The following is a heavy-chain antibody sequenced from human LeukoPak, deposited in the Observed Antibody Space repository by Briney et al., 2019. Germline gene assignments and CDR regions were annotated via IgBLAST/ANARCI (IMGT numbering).Heavy chain of an antibody. V-gene: IGHV3-30*18. CDR2: ISYDGSDK. Sequence: LPGGSLRLSCAASGFAFSSYDMHWVRQAPGKGLEWVAVISYDGSDKYYVDSVKGRFTISRDNSKNTVSLQMNSLRAEDTAVYYCAKDRPSTSWYQGFCDYWGQGTLVTVSS. CDR3: AKDRPSTSWYQGFCDY. D-gene: IGHD6-13*01. CDR1: GFAFSSYD. J-gene: IGHJ4*02.